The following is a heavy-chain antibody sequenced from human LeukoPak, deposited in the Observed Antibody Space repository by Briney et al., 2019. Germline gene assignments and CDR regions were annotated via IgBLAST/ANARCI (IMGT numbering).Heavy chain of an antibody. V-gene: IGHV1-69*13. CDR1: GGTFSSYA. Sequence: SVKVSCKASGGTFSSYAISWVRQAPGQGLEWMGGIIPIFGTANYAQKFQGGVTITADESTSTAYMELSSLRSEDTAVYYCASPRGDCSSTSCYIDYYYGMDVWGQGTTVTVSS. D-gene: IGHD2-2*02. CDR2: IIPIFGTA. J-gene: IGHJ6*02. CDR3: ASPRGDCSSTSCYIDYYYGMDV.